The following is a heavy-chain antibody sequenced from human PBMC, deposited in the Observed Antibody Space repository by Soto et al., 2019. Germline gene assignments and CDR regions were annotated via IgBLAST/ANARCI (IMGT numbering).Heavy chain of an antibody. D-gene: IGHD6-13*01. Sequence: ASVKVSCKASGYTFTTYGISWVRQAPGQGLEWMGWISASNGNIYYGQKFQGRVTMTTDSFTSTAYMELSSLTSDDTAVYYCARALPYSRSGDSWGRGTLVTVS. J-gene: IGHJ4*02. CDR3: ARALPYSRSGDS. CDR2: ISASNGNI. V-gene: IGHV1-18*01. CDR1: GYTFTTYG.